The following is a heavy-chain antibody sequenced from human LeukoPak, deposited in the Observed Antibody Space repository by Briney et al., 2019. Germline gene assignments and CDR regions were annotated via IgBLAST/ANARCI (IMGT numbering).Heavy chain of an antibody. V-gene: IGHV4-39*01. Sequence: PSETLSLTCTVSGGSISSSSYYWGWIRQPPGKGLEWIGSLYYSGSTYYNPSLKSRVTISVDTSKNQFSLKLSSVTAADTAVYYCAVYCSSTSCYISEDFDYWGQGTLVTVSS. J-gene: IGHJ4*02. D-gene: IGHD2-2*02. CDR2: LYYSGST. CDR3: AVYCSSTSCYISEDFDY. CDR1: GGSISSSSYY.